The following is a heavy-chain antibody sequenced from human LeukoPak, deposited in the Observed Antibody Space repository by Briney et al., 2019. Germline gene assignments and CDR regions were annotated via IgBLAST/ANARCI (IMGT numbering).Heavy chain of an antibody. CDR3: ATTGPVDTAMVTSDY. V-gene: IGHV4-39*01. D-gene: IGHD5-18*01. CDR1: GGSISSSSYY. Sequence: TSETLSLTCTVSGGSISSSSYYWGWIRQPPGKGLEWIGSIYYSGSTYYNPSLKSRVTISVDTSKNQFSLKLSSVTAADTAVYYCATTGPVDTAMVTSDYWGQGTLVTVSS. J-gene: IGHJ4*02. CDR2: IYYSGST.